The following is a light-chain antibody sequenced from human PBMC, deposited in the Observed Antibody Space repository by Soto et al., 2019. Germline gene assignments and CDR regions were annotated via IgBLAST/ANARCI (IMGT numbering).Light chain of an antibody. CDR1: QSVSSY. CDR2: DAS. V-gene: IGKV3-11*01. J-gene: IGKJ5*01. Sequence: EIVLTQSPATLSLSPGERATLSCSASQSVSSYLAWYQQKPGQAPRLLIYDASNRATGIPARFSGSGSGTDFTLTISSLEPEDAAVYYCQQRSNWPPITFGQGTRLEIK. CDR3: QQRSNWPPIT.